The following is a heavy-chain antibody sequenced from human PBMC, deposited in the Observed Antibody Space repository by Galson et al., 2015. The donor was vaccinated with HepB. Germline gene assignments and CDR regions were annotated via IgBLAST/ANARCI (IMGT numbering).Heavy chain of an antibody. J-gene: IGHJ5*02. CDR3: ARDRLPGAEGGNWFDP. CDR2: INTSGWST. CDR1: GYTFTRYY. V-gene: IGHV1-46*01. D-gene: IGHD4-23*01. Sequence: SVKVSCKASGYTFTRYYIHWVRQAPGQGLQWMGVINTSGWSTSYAQKFQGRVTMTRDTSSSTVYMELSSLRSEDTAIYYCARDRLPGAEGGNWFDPWGQGTLVTVSS.